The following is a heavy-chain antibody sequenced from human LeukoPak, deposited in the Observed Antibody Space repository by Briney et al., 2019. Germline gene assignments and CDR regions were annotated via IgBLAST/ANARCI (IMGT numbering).Heavy chain of an antibody. CDR1: GGTFISYA. CDR2: IIPIFGTA. J-gene: IGHJ4*02. CDR3: ARDGLQENIQLGY. Sequence: ASVKVSCKASGGTFISYAISWVRQAPGQGLEWMGGIIPIFGTANYAQKFQGRVTITADESTSTAYMELSSLRSEDTAVYYCARDGLQENIQLGYWGQGTLVTVSS. D-gene: IGHD5-18*01. V-gene: IGHV1-69*01.